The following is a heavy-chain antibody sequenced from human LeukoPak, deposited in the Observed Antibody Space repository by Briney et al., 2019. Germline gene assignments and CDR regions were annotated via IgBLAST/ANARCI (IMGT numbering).Heavy chain of an antibody. CDR3: ARDYRNGAIDY. D-gene: IGHD1-1*01. CDR1: GFTVSSNC. J-gene: IGHJ4*02. CDR2: IYNDGST. Sequence: GGSLRLSCVAPGFTVSSNCMSWVRQAPGKGLEWVSIIYNDGSTFYADSVKGRFTISRDNSKNTLYLQMDSLSAKDTAVYYCARDYRNGAIDYWGQGTLVTVSS. V-gene: IGHV3-53*01.